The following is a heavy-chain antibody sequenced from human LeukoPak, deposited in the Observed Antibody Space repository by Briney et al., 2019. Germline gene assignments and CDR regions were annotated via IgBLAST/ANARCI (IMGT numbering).Heavy chain of an antibody. J-gene: IGHJ4*02. Sequence: GASVKVSCKASGYTFTSYGISWVRQAPGQGLEWIGWISAYNGNTNYAQKLQGRVTMTTDTSTSTAYMELRSLRSDDTAVYYCARDVVVPSVPALIDYWGQGTLVTVSS. CDR2: ISAYNGNT. D-gene: IGHD2-2*01. V-gene: IGHV1-18*01. CDR1: GYTFTSYG. CDR3: ARDVVVPSVPALIDY.